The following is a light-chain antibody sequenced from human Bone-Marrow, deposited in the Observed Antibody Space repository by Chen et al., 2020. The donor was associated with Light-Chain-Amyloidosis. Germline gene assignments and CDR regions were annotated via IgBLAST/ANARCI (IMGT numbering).Light chain of an antibody. CDR1: DLPTKY. Sequence: SYELTQPPSVSVSPGQTARITCSGDDLPTKYAYWYQQKPGQAPVLVIHRDTERPSGISERLAGSSAGTTATWTISGVQAEDEADYHCQSADSSVTYEVIFGGGTKLSVL. CDR2: RDT. V-gene: IGLV3-25*03. CDR3: QSADSSVTYEVI. J-gene: IGLJ2*01.